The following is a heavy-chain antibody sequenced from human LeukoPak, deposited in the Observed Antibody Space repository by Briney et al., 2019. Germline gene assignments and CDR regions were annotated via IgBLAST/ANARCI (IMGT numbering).Heavy chain of an antibody. J-gene: IGHJ6*02. CDR2: IYYSGST. D-gene: IGHD2-8*01. CDR3: AGVPGLRSYYYYYGMDV. Sequence: SQTLSLTCTVSGGSISSGGYYWSWIRQHPGKGLEWIGYIYYSGSTYYNPSLKSRVTISVDTSKNQFSLKPSSVTAADTAVYYCAGVPGLRSYYYYYGMDVWGQGTTVTVSS. V-gene: IGHV4-31*03. CDR1: GGSISSGGYY.